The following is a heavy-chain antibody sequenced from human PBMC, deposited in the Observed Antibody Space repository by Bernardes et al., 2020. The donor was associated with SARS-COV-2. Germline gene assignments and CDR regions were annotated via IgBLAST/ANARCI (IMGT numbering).Heavy chain of an antibody. J-gene: IGHJ4*02. CDR1: GFTVSSKY. Sequence: GRSLRVSCAVSGFTVSSKYMNWVRQAPGKGLEWVSVIQSGGYTNYADSVKGRFTVSRDTSENTVSLQMNSLRAEDTAVYYCARGLRWAFDYWGQGTLVSVSS. D-gene: IGHD4-17*01. V-gene: IGHV3-53*01. CDR3: ARGLRWAFDY. CDR2: IQSGGYT.